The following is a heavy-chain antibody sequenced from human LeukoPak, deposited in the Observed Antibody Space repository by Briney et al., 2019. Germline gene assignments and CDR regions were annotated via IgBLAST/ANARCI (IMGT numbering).Heavy chain of an antibody. CDR2: IYHDGSDT. CDR3: ARFLHGTSLDY. Sequence: GESLKIYCKGSGHTFTYTYIAWLRQVSGKGLEWMGIIYHDGSDTRYSPSFEGQVTISVDHSIRTAYFQWTSLKCSDTAMHYCARFLHGTSLDYGGRGALVTVSS. CDR1: GHTFTYTY. J-gene: IGHJ4*02. V-gene: IGHV5-51*01.